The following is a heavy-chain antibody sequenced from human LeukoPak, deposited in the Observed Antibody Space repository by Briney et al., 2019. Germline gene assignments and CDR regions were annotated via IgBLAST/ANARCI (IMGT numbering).Heavy chain of an antibody. CDR2: ISSSSSYI. CDR3: ARSTMVRGVIII. D-gene: IGHD3-10*01. Sequence: GGSLRLSCAASGFTFSSYSMNWVRQAPGKGLEWVSSISSSSSYIYYADSVKGRFTISRDNAKNSLYLQMNSLRAEDTAVYYCARSTMVRGVIIIWGQGTLVTVSS. J-gene: IGHJ4*02. V-gene: IGHV3-21*01. CDR1: GFTFSSYS.